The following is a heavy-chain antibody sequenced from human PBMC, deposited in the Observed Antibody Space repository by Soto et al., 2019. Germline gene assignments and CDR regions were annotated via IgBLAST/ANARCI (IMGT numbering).Heavy chain of an antibody. CDR3: TTLRLDP. CDR1: GYTFTAFY. Sequence: ASVKVSCKASGYTFTAFYMNWVRQAPGQGLEWVGWVNPNTGLTKYAQKFQDRVTMTRDTSINTAYMELSGLTSDDTAVYYCTTLRLDPWGQGTLVTVSS. J-gene: IGHJ5*02. V-gene: IGHV1-2*02. D-gene: IGHD6-25*01. CDR2: VNPNTGLT.